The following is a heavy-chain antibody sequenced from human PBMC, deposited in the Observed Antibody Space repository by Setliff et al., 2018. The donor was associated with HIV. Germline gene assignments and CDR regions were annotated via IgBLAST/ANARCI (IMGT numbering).Heavy chain of an antibody. CDR2: INPNSGGT. CDR1: GYTFTGYY. Sequence: ASVKVSCKASGYTFTGYYMHWVRQAPGQGLEWMGRINPNSGGTKYGQKSQGRVTMTRDTSISTAYMELSRLRSDDTAVYYCASGPYCSNGVCRDWVWFFDYWGQGKVVTVSS. D-gene: IGHD2-8*01. V-gene: IGHV1-2*06. J-gene: IGHJ4*02. CDR3: ASGPYCSNGVCRDWVWFFDY.